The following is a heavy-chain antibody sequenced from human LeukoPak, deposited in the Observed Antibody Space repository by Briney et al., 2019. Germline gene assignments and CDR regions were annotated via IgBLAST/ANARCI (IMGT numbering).Heavy chain of an antibody. CDR2: ISYDGSNK. CDR1: GFTFSSYA. V-gene: IGHV3-30-3*01. J-gene: IGHJ4*02. Sequence: GSLRLSCAASGFTFSSYAMHWVRQAPGKGLEWVAVISYDGSNKYYADSVKGRFTISRDNSKNTLYLQMNSLSAEDTAVYYCARGGRWFGELFGFDYWGQGTLVTVSS. D-gene: IGHD3-10*01. CDR3: ARGGRWFGELFGFDY.